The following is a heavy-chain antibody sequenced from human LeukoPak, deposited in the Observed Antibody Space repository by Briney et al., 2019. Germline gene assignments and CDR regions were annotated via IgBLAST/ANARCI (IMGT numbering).Heavy chain of an antibody. Sequence: GGSLRLSCAASGFTVSSNYMSWVRQAPGKGLEWVSVIYSGGSTYYADSVKGRFTISRDNSKNTLYLQMNSLRAEDTAVYYCASSKFWPDFWSGYYTAWGQGTLVTVSS. D-gene: IGHD3-3*01. CDR2: IYSGGST. CDR1: GFTVSSNY. J-gene: IGHJ4*02. V-gene: IGHV3-66*01. CDR3: ASSKFWPDFWSGYYTA.